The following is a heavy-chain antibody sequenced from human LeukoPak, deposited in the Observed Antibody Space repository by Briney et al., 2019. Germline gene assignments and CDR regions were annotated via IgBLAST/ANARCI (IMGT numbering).Heavy chain of an antibody. J-gene: IGHJ4*02. CDR3: ARADDYGDNRYYFDY. D-gene: IGHD4-17*01. CDR1: GFTVSSYS. Sequence: GGSLRLSRAASGFTVSSYSMNWVRQAPGKGLEWFSSISSSSSYIYYADSVKGRFTISRDNAKNSLYLQMNSLRAEDTAVYYCARADDYGDNRYYFDYWGQGTLVTVSS. V-gene: IGHV3-21*01. CDR2: ISSSSSYI.